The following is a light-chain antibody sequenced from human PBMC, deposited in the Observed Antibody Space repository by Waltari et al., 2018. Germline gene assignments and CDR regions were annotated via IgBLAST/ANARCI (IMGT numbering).Light chain of an antibody. CDR3: QQYYSTPFT. J-gene: IGKJ3*01. Sequence: DIVMTQSPDSLAVSLGERPTMNCKSSQSILYSSYNDKNFLAWYQHKPGQSPRLLIYWASTRESGVPDRFSGSGSGTDFTLTISSLQAEDVAVYYCQQYYSTPFTFGPGTKVDVK. CDR2: WAS. CDR1: QSILYSSYNDKNF. V-gene: IGKV4-1*01.